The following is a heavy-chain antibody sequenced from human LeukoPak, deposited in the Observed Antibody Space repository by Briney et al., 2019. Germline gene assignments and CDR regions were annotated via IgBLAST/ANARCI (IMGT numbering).Heavy chain of an antibody. Sequence: GGSLRLSCAASEFTFSSYWMSWVRQAPGKGLEWVANIKQDGGQIYYLESVKGRFTVSRDNAKNSLYLQMNSLRAEDTAVYYCARLGARQMLEYWGQGTLLPSPQ. CDR2: IKQDGGQI. J-gene: IGHJ4*02. CDR3: ARLGARQMLEY. V-gene: IGHV3-7*01. D-gene: IGHD4-17*01. CDR1: EFTFSSYW.